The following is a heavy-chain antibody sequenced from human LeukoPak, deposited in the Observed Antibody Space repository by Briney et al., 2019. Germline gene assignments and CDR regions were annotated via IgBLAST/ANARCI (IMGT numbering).Heavy chain of an antibody. J-gene: IGHJ4*02. CDR1: GGSFSGYY. CDR2: INHSRST. CDR3: ARQGAYTYGPGVY. Sequence: SETLSLTCAVYGGSFSGYYWSWIRQPPGKGLEWIGEINHSRSTNYNPSLKSRVTISVDTAKNQFSLKLSSVTAADTAVYYCARQGAYTYGPGVYWGQGTLVTVSS. V-gene: IGHV4-34*01. D-gene: IGHD5-18*01.